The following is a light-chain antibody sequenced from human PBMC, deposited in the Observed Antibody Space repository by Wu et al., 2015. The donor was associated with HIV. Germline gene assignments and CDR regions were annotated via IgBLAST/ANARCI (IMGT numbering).Light chain of an antibody. CDR1: QSVSSSY. Sequence: EIVLTQSPGTLSLSPGERATLSCRASQSVSSSYLAWYQQKPGQAPRLLIYDTSTRATGIPARFSGSASGTDYTLTISSLEPEDFAVYYCQQRSNWPLITFGQGTRLEIK. CDR2: DTS. J-gene: IGKJ5*01. V-gene: IGKV3D-20*02. CDR3: QQRSNWPLIT.